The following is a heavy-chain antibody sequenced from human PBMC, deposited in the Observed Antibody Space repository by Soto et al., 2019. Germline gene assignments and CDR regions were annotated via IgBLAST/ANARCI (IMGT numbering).Heavy chain of an antibody. J-gene: IGHJ4*02. V-gene: IGHV3-21*01. CDR3: ARDSPRRVAGT. Sequence: EVQLVESGGGLVKPGGSLRLSCAASGFTFSSYSMNWVRQAPGKGLEWVSSISSSSSYIYYADSVKGRFTISRDNAKNSLYLQMNSLRAEETAVYYCARDSPRRVAGTWGQGTLVTVSS. CDR1: GFTFSSYS. CDR2: ISSSSSYI. D-gene: IGHD6-19*01.